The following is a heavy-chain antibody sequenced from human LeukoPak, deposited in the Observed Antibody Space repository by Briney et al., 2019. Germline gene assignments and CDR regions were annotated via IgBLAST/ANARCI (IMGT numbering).Heavy chain of an antibody. V-gene: IGHV3-23*01. CDR3: AKEGLLWFGEAHAYYFDY. J-gene: IGHJ4*02. Sequence: PGGSLRLSCAASGFTFSSYAMSWVRQAPGKGLEWVSAISGNGGSTYYADSVKGRFTISRDNSKNTLYLQMNSLRAEDTAVYYCAKEGLLWFGEAHAYYFDYWGQGTLVTVSS. D-gene: IGHD3-10*01. CDR1: GFTFSSYA. CDR2: ISGNGGST.